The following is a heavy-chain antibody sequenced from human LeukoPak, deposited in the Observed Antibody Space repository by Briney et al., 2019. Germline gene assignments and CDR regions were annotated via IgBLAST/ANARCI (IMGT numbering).Heavy chain of an antibody. CDR3: ARDPAYDSRIYYFDY. D-gene: IGHD3-22*01. J-gene: IGHJ4*02. CDR1: GYTFTSYY. Sequence: ASVKVSCKASGYTFTSYYMHWVRQAPRQGLEWMGIINPSGGSTSYAQKFQGRVTMTRDTSTSTVYMELSSLRSEDTAVYYCARDPAYDSRIYYFDYWGQGTLVTVSS. V-gene: IGHV1-46*01. CDR2: INPSGGST.